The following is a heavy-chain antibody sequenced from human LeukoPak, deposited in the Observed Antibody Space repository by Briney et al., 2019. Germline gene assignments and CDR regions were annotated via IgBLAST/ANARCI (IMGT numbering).Heavy chain of an antibody. Sequence: PGGTLIPSCAASGFTFSNYAMSWVRQAPGKGLEWVSTISGSGKNTYYADSVKGRFTISRDNSKNTLYLKMNSLRAEDTAVYYCAKDGGGGSKDYYYMGVWGKGTTVTISS. J-gene: IGHJ6*03. CDR1: GFTFSNYA. CDR3: AKDGGGGSKDYYYMGV. V-gene: IGHV3-23*01. CDR2: ISGSGKNT. D-gene: IGHD2-15*01.